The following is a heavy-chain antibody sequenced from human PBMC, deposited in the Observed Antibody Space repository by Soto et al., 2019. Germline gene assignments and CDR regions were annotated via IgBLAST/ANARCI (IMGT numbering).Heavy chain of an antibody. D-gene: IGHD2-2*01. CDR3: ARPYCSSTSCYGQSDDAFDI. Sequence: SETLSLTCTVSGGSISSSSYYWGWIRQPPGKGLEWIGSIYYSGSTYYNPSLKSRVTISVDTSKNQFSLKLSSVTAADTAVYYCARPYCSSTSCYGQSDDAFDIWGQGTMVTVSS. J-gene: IGHJ3*02. CDR1: GGSISSSSYY. CDR2: IYYSGST. V-gene: IGHV4-39*01.